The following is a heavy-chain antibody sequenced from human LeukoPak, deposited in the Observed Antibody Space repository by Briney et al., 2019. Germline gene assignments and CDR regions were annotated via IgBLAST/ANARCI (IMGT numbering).Heavy chain of an antibody. J-gene: IGHJ4*02. Sequence: PGGSLRLSCAASGFTFSAYNMNWVRQAPGKGLEWVSYISSSSSYTNYADSVKGRFTISRDNAKNSLYLQMNSLRAEDTAVYYCARGGGYCSGTSCPPIFDYWGQGTLVTVSS. V-gene: IGHV3-11*05. CDR2: ISSSSSYT. D-gene: IGHD2-2*01. CDR1: GFTFSAYN. CDR3: ARGGGYCSGTSCPPIFDY.